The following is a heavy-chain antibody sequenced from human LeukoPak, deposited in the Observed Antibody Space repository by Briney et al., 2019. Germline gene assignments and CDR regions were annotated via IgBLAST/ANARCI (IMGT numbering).Heavy chain of an antibody. J-gene: IGHJ4*02. V-gene: IGHV3-7*01. D-gene: IGHD6-19*01. CDR2: IRPDGGQE. CDR1: GFTFRNSW. Sequence: GGSLRLSCAASGFTFRNSWMTWVRQAPGKGLEWVATIRPDGGQEQYADSLEGRITISRDNVRNSLFLQLNSLRTEDTAVYFCATSSDWAFDHWGQGTLVTVSS. CDR3: ATSSDWAFDH.